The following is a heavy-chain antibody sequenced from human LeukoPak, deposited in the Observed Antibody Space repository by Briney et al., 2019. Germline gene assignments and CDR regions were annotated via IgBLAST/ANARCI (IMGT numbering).Heavy chain of an antibody. V-gene: IGHV4-61*01. Sequence: KASETLSLTCTVSGGSVSSGNYYWNWIRQPPGKGLVWIAYFYYTGSTAYNPSLKSRVTISVDTSKNQFSLKLSSVTAADTAVYYCARGYCTGGSCYYFDYWGQGTLVTVSS. CDR3: ARGYCTGGSCYYFDY. D-gene: IGHD2-15*01. CDR1: GGSVSSGNYY. CDR2: FYYTGST. J-gene: IGHJ4*02.